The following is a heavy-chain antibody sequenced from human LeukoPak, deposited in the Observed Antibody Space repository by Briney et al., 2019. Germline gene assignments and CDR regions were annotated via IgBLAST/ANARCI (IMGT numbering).Heavy chain of an antibody. CDR1: GYTFTGYY. D-gene: IGHD3-10*01. J-gene: IGHJ4*02. CDR3: ARAVPSRTGTMVRGVMGNYFDY. CDR2: INPNSGGT. V-gene: IGHV1-2*02. Sequence: AASVKVSCKASGYTFTGYYMHWVRQAPGQGLEWMGWINPNSGGTNYAQKFQGRVTMTRDTSISTAYMELSRLRSDDTAVYYCARAVPSRTGTMVRGVMGNYFDYWGQGTLVTVSS.